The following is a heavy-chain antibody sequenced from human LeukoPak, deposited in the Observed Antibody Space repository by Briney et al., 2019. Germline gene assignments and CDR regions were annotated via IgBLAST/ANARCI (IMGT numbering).Heavy chain of an antibody. CDR1: GFTYSSYG. D-gene: IGHD2-21*02. CDR2: VWYDGSSK. CDR3: ARDRDIMYGGDCLDH. V-gene: IGHV3-33*01. J-gene: IGHJ4*02. Sequence: GGSLTLSCAASGFTYSSYGIDWVRQAPGKGLEWVAVVWYDGSSKDYADSVKGRFTISRDNLKNTVYLQMNSLRVEDTAVYYCARDRDIMYGGDCLDHWGQGTLVTVSS.